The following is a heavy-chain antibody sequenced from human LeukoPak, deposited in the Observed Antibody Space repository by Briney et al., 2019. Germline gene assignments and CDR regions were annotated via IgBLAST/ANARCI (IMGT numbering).Heavy chain of an antibody. J-gene: IGHJ4*02. CDR2: IIPIFGIA. D-gene: IGHD6-6*01. CDR3: ARDTSLYSSSSSHYFDY. V-gene: IGHV1-69*13. Sequence: ASVKVSCKASGGTFSSYAISWVRQAPGQGLEWMGRIIPIFGIANYAQKFQGRVTITADESTSTAYMELSSLRSEDTAVYYCARDTSLYSSSSSHYFDYWGQGTLVTVSS. CDR1: GGTFSSYA.